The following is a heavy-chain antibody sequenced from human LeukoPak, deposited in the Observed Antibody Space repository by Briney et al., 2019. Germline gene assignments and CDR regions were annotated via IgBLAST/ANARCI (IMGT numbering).Heavy chain of an antibody. CDR1: GGSISSYY. CDR2: IYSSGST. V-gene: IGHV4-4*09. D-gene: IGHD5-18*01. J-gene: IGHJ4*02. Sequence: SETLSLTCTLSGGSISSYYWSWIRQPPGKGLEWIGYIYSSGSTKYNLSLKSRVTISVDTSKNQFSLKLSSVTAADTAVYYCARGGGYGSPLGFWGQGTLVTVSS. CDR3: ARGGGYGSPLGF.